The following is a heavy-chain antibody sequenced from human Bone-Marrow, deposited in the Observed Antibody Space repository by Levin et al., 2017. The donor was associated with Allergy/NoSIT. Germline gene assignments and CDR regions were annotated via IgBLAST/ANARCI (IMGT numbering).Heavy chain of an antibody. CDR2: ISSSGSTI. CDR3: ASQYYDFWSGSNNRDYFDY. V-gene: IGHV3-48*03. D-gene: IGHD3-3*01. CDR1: GFTFSSYE. J-gene: IGHJ4*02. Sequence: GGSLRLSCAASGFTFSSYEMNWVRQAPGKGLEWVSYISSSGSTIYYADSVKGRFTISRDNAKNSLYLQMNSLRAEDTAVYYCASQYYDFWSGSNNRDYFDYWGQGTLVTVSS.